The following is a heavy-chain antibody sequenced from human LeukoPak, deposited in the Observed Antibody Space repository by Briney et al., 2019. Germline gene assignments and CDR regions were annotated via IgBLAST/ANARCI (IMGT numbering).Heavy chain of an antibody. V-gene: IGHV4-59*01. Sequence: SETLSLTCTVSGGSISSYYWSWIRQPPGKGLEWIGYIYYSGSTNYDPSLKSRVTISVDTSKNQFSLKLSSVTAADTAVYYCAREGYSYGLDYWGQGTLVTVSS. CDR2: IYYSGST. CDR1: GGSISSYY. D-gene: IGHD5-18*01. CDR3: AREGYSYGLDY. J-gene: IGHJ4*02.